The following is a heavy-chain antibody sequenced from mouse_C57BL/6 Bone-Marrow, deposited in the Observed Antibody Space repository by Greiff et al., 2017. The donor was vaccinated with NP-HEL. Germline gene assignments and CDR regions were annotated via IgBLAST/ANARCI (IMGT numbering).Heavy chain of an antibody. CDR1: GYTFTNYW. V-gene: IGHV1-63*01. J-gene: IGHJ2*01. CDR3: ARWSPPYYFDF. CDR2: IYPGGGYT. Sequence: QVQLQQSGAELVRPGTSVKMSCKASGYTFTNYWIGWAKQRPGHGLEWIGDIYPGGGYTNYNEKLKGKATLTADKSSSTAYMQFSSLTSEDSAIYYCARWSPPYYFDFWGQGTTLTVSS.